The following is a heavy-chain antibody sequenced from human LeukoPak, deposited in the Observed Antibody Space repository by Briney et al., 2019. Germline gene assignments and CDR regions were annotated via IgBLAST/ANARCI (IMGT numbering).Heavy chain of an antibody. CDR3: ARTPLRFLEWTRTYGMDV. CDR2: MNPNSGNT. Sequence: ASVKVSCKASGYTFTGYYTHWVRQATGQGLEWMGWMNPNSGNTGHAQKFQGRVTMTRNTSISTAYMELSSLRSEDTAVYYCARTPLRFLEWTRTYGMDVWGQGTTVTVSS. D-gene: IGHD3-3*01. V-gene: IGHV1-8*02. CDR1: GYTFTGYY. J-gene: IGHJ6*02.